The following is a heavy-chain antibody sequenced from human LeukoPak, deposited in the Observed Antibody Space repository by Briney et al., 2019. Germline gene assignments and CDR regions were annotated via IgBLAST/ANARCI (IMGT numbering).Heavy chain of an antibody. Sequence: GASVKVSCKASGGTFSSYAISWVRQAPGQGLEWMGGIIPIFGTANYAQKFQGRVTITTDESTSTAYMELSSLRSEDTAVYYCASTSPGDQAYDYWGQGTLVTVSS. J-gene: IGHJ4*02. D-gene: IGHD1-14*01. CDR3: ASTSPGDQAYDY. CDR1: GGTFSSYA. V-gene: IGHV1-69*05. CDR2: IIPIFGTA.